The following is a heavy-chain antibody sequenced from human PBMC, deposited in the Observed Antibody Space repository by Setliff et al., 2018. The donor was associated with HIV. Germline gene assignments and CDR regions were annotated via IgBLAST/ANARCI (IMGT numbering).Heavy chain of an antibody. CDR2: IYYSGST. CDR1: GYSISSGYY. CDR3: ARHEPTLGYCSSTSCYWAI. J-gene: IGHJ4*02. D-gene: IGHD2-2*01. V-gene: IGHV4-38-2*01. Sequence: SETLSLTCAVSGYSISSGYYWGWIRQPPGKGLEWIGSIYYSGSTYYNPSLRSRVTISGDMSKNQFSLNLSSVNAADTAVYYCARHEPTLGYCSSTSCYWAIWGQGTLVTVSS.